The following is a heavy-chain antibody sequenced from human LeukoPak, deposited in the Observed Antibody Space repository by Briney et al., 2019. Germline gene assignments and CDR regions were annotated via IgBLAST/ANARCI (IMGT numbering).Heavy chain of an antibody. J-gene: IGHJ4*02. D-gene: IGHD2-21*02. CDR1: GFTSCSYS. CDR2: ISSSSSYI. V-gene: IGHV3-21*01. Sequence: PGGSLRLSCAASGFTSCSYSMNWVRQAPGKGLEWVSSISSSSSYIYYADSVKGRFTISRDNAKNPLYLQMNSLRADDTAVYYCARSCGGDFYPDYWGQGTLVTVSS. CDR3: ARSCGGDFYPDY.